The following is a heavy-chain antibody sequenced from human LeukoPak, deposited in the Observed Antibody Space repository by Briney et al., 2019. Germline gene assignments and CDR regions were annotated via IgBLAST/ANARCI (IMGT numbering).Heavy chain of an antibody. CDR3: ARVPYSKKATKEY. V-gene: IGHV1-2*02. CDR2: INPNSGGT. CDR1: GYTFTGYY. Sequence: ASVKVSCKPSGYTFTGYYMHWVRQAPGQGLEWMGWINPNSGGTNYQGRVTMTRDTSISTAYMELSRLRSDDTAVYYCARVPYSKKATKEYWGQGTLVTVSS. J-gene: IGHJ4*02. D-gene: IGHD4-4*01.